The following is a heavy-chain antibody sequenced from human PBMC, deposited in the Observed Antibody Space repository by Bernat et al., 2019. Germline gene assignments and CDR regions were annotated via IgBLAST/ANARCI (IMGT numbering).Heavy chain of an antibody. CDR3: ARDRGWFRELWYLDY. CDR1: GFTFSSYG. D-gene: IGHD3-10*01. V-gene: IGHV3-33*01. J-gene: IGHJ4*02. CDR2: IWYDGSNK. Sequence: QVQLVESGGGVVQPGRSLRLSCAASGFTFSSYGMHWVRQAPGKGLEWVSVIWYDGSNKYYADSVKGRFTISRDNSKNTLYLQMNSLRAEDTAVYYCARDRGWFRELWYLDYWGQGTLVTVSS.